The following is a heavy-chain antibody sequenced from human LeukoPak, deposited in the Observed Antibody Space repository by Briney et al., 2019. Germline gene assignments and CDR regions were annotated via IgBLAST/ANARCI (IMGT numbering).Heavy chain of an antibody. CDR1: GFTFSSYA. CDR3: ARDSGSYKSLDY. V-gene: IGHV3-30-3*01. Sequence: GRSLRLSCAASGFTFSSYAMHWVRQAPGKGLEWVAVISYDGSNKYYADSVKGRFTISRDNSKNTLYLQMNSLRAEDTAVYYCARDSGSYKSLDYWGQGTLVTVSS. CDR2: ISYDGSNK. J-gene: IGHJ4*02. D-gene: IGHD1-26*01.